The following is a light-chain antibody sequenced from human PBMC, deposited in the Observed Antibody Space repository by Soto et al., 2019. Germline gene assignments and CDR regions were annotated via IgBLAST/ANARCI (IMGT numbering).Light chain of an antibody. Sequence: EIVLTQSPGTLSLSPGERVTLSCRASQSVSSSYLAWYKQKPGQAPRLLIYGASSRATGIPDRFSGSGTGTDFTLTINRLEPEDFAVYYCQRYGNSPMYTFGQGTKLEIK. J-gene: IGKJ2*01. CDR1: QSVSSSY. CDR3: QRYGNSPMYT. CDR2: GAS. V-gene: IGKV3-20*01.